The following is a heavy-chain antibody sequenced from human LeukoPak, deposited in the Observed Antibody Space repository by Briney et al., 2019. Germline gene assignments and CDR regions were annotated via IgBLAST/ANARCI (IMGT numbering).Heavy chain of an antibody. CDR3: ARDRDWNYGAGAFDI. J-gene: IGHJ3*02. Sequence: SETLSLTCAVYGGSFSGYYWSWIRQPPGKGLEWIGEINHSGSTNYNPSLKSRVTISVDTSKNQFSLKLSSVTAADTAVYYCARDRDWNYGAGAFDIWGQGTMVTVSS. V-gene: IGHV4-34*01. D-gene: IGHD1-7*01. CDR1: GGSFSGYY. CDR2: INHSGST.